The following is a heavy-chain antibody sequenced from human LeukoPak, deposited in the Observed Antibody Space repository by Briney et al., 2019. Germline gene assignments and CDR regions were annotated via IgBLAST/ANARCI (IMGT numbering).Heavy chain of an antibody. Sequence: GGSLRLSCAASGFSFSSYWMSWVRQAPGKGLEWVANINQDGSEKYYVDSVKGRFTISRDNAKNSLYLQMNSLRAEDTAVYYCARARDYYYMDVWGKGTTVTISS. CDR1: GFSFSSYW. V-gene: IGHV3-7*01. J-gene: IGHJ6*03. CDR3: ARARDYYYMDV. CDR2: INQDGSEK.